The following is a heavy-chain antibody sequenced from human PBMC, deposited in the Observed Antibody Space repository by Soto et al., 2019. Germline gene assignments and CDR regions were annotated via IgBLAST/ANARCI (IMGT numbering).Heavy chain of an antibody. Sequence: SETLSLTCTVSGGSISSGGYYWSWIRQHPGKGLEWIGYIYYSGSTYYNPSLKSRVTISVDTPKNQFSLKLSSVTAADTAVYYCARVSYGYQLNRRPFDYWGQGTLVTVSS. D-gene: IGHD5-18*01. CDR2: IYYSGST. V-gene: IGHV4-31*03. CDR1: GGSISSGGYY. J-gene: IGHJ4*02. CDR3: ARVSYGYQLNRRPFDY.